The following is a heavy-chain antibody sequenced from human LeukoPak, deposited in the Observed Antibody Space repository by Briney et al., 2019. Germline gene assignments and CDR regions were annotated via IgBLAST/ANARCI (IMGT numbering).Heavy chain of an antibody. J-gene: IGHJ4*02. CDR2: INHSGST. CDR1: GGSFSGYY. Sequence: KPSETLSLTCAVYGGSFSGYYWSWIRQPPGKGLEWIGEINHSGSTNYNPSLKSRVTISVDTSKNQFSLKLSSVTAADTAVYYCARSIYDSSAGWGQGTLVTVSS. D-gene: IGHD3-22*01. CDR3: ARSIYDSSAG. V-gene: IGHV4-34*01.